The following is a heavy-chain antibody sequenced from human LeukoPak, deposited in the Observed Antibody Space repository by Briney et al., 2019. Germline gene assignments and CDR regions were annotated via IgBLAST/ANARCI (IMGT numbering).Heavy chain of an antibody. CDR3: ARGGPGSWGKAFDI. D-gene: IGHD1-26*01. V-gene: IGHV3-66*02. J-gene: IGHJ3*02. CDR2: IYSGGST. CDR1: GFTVSSNY. Sequence: GGSLRLSCAASGFTVSSNYMSWVRQAPGKGLEWVSVIYSGGSTYYADSVKGRFTISRDNSKNTLYLQMNSLRAEDTAVYYCARGGPGSWGKAFDIWRQGTMVTVSS.